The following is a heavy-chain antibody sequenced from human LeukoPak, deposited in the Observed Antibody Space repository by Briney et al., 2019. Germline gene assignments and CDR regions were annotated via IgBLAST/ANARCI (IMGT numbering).Heavy chain of an antibody. CDR2: ISSSSSYI. CDR1: GFTFSSYG. D-gene: IGHD6-13*01. CDR3: ARDLGIAAAGQNDY. J-gene: IGHJ4*02. V-gene: IGHV3-21*01. Sequence: GGSLRLSCAASGFTFSSYGMNWVRQAPGKGLEWVSSISSSSSYIYYADSVKGRFTISRDNAKNSLYLQMNSLRAEDTAVYYCARDLGIAAAGQNDYWGQGTLSPSPQ.